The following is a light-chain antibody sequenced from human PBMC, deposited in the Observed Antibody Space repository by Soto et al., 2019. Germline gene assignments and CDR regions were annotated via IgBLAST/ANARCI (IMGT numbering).Light chain of an antibody. V-gene: IGLV2-8*01. CDR1: SSDVGAYNY. CDR3: TSYAGGNNV. J-gene: IGLJ1*01. Sequence: QSALTQPPSASGSTGQSVTISCSGTSSDVGAYNYVSWYQQHPGKVPKLMVYEVNKRPSGVPDRFSGSKSGNTASLTVSGLQAEDEADYYCTSYAGGNNVFGTGTKLTVL. CDR2: EVN.